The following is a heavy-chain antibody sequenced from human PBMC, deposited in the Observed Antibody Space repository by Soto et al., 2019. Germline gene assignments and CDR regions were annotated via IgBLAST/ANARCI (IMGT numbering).Heavy chain of an antibody. CDR1: SYTFTSYG. Sequence: QVQLVQSGVEVKKPGASVKVTCKASSYTFTSYGITWVRRAPGQGLEWMGWISAYNGNTNYAQKLQGRVTMTTDTSTSTAYMELRSLRSDDTAIYYCARDTSNYFDYWGQGTLVTVSS. J-gene: IGHJ4*02. D-gene: IGHD2-2*01. V-gene: IGHV1-18*01. CDR2: ISAYNGNT. CDR3: ARDTSNYFDY.